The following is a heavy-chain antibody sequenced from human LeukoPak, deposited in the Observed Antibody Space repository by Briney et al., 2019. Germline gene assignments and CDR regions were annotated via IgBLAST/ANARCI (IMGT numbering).Heavy chain of an antibody. CDR1: GGSISSYY. V-gene: IGHV4-4*07. CDR3: ARSSWELPRLNYFDY. D-gene: IGHD1-26*01. J-gene: IGHJ4*02. CDR2: IYNSGST. Sequence: PSETLSLTCTVSGGSISSYYWSWIRQPAGKGLEWIGRIYNSGSTNYNPSLKSRVTMSVDTSKNQFSLKLSSLTAADTAVYYCARSSWELPRLNYFDYWGQGTLVTVSS.